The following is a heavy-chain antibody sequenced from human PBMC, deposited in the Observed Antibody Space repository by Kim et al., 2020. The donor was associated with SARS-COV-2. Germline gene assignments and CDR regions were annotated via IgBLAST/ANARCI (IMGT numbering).Heavy chain of an antibody. D-gene: IGHD4-17*01. CDR3: ARDVPVTTLGY. CDR2: MYSRGNT. Sequence: GGSLRLSCAANGVTVSNNHMSWVRQAPGKGLEWVSIMYSRGNTQYADSVRGRFTISRDNSINTVYLEMNSLRAEDTAVYYCARDVPVTTLGYWGQGTLVTVSS. J-gene: IGHJ4*02. V-gene: IGHV3-66*01. CDR1: GVTVSNNH.